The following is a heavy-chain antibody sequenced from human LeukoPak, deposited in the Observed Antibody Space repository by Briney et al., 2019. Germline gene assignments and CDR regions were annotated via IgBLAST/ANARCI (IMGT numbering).Heavy chain of an antibody. CDR3: ARGGWSGESPFDY. Sequence: SETLSLTCTVSGGSISSYYWSWIRQPPGKGLEWIGYIYYSGSTNYNPSLKGRVTISVDTSKNQFSLKLSSVTAADTAVYYCARGGWSGESPFDYWGQGTLVTVSS. CDR2: IYYSGST. CDR1: GGSISSYY. D-gene: IGHD3-10*01. V-gene: IGHV4-59*01. J-gene: IGHJ4*02.